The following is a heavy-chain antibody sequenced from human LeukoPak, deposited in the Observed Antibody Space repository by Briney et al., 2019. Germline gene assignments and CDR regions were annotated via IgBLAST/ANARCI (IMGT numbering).Heavy chain of an antibody. CDR3: AKDGPLYSYCSGGGCPAVYYSDY. V-gene: IGHV3-30*02. J-gene: IGHJ4*02. Sequence: GGSLRLSCAASGFTFSSYGMHWVRQAPGKGLEWVAFIRFDGSNKYYADSVKGRFTISRDNSKNTLYLQMNSLRADDTAVYYCAKDGPLYSYCSGGGCPAVYYSDYWGQGTLVTVSS. D-gene: IGHD2-15*01. CDR2: IRFDGSNK. CDR1: GFTFSSYG.